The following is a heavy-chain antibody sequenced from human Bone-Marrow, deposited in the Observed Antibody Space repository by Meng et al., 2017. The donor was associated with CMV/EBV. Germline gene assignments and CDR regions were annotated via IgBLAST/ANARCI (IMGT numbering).Heavy chain of an antibody. CDR1: GFTLSSYS. Sequence: GESLKISWAASGFTLSSYSMNWVRQAPGKGLEWVSSISSSSSYIYYADSVKGRFTISRDNAKNSLYLQMNSLRAEHTAVYYCARDNYDFWSGYFPYYYYGMDVWGQGTTVTVSS. CDR3: ARDNYDFWSGYFPYYYYGMDV. CDR2: ISSSSSYI. J-gene: IGHJ6*02. V-gene: IGHV3-21*01. D-gene: IGHD3-3*01.